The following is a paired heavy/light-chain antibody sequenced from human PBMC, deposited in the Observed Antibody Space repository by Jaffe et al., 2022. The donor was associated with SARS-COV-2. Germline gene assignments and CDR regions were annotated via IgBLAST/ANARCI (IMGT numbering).Light chain of an antibody. CDR3: QQFYDTPT. J-gene: IGKJ1*01. V-gene: IGKV4-1*01. CDR1: QSVLYSSNNKNY. Sequence: DIVMTQSPDSLAVSLGERATINCKSSQSVLYSSNNKNYFAWYQQKPGQPPKLLIYWASTRESGVPDRFSGSGSGTDFTLTISGLQAEDVAVYYCQQFYDTPTFGQGTKVEIK. CDR2: WAS.
Heavy chain of an antibody. J-gene: IGHJ4*02. D-gene: IGHD5-18*01. Sequence: EVQLVESGGGLVQPGGSLRLSCAASGFTFNYYWMTWVRQAPGKGLEWVANIKYDGSAEYYVDSVKGRFTISKDNAKNSVFLQMNSLRAEDTGIYYCARIPQTALGNGFFDSWGQGTLVTVSS. CDR3: ARIPQTALGNGFFDS. CDR2: IKYDGSAE. V-gene: IGHV3-7*01. CDR1: GFTFNYYW.